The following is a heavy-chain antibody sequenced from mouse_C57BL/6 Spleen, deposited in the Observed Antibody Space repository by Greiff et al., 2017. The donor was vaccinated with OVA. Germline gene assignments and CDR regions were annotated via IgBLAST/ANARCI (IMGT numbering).Heavy chain of an antibody. V-gene: IGHV5-17*01. J-gene: IGHJ1*03. CDR2: ISSGSSTI. Sequence: EVQVVESGGGLVKPGGSLKLSCAASGFTFSDYGMHWVRQAPEKGLEWVACISSGSSTIYYADTVKGRFTISRDNAKNTLFLQMTSLRSEDTAMYYCARRYYGSSYWYFDVWGTGTTVTVSS. CDR3: ARRYYGSSYWYFDV. CDR1: GFTFSDYG. D-gene: IGHD1-1*01.